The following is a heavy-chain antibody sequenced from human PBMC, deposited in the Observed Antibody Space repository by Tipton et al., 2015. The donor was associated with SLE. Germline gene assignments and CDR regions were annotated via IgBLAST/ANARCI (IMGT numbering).Heavy chain of an antibody. D-gene: IGHD4-17*01. CDR2: INNDGSDT. CDR1: GFTFSRHW. CDR3: ARGLRGPDY. V-gene: IGHV3-74*01. J-gene: IGHJ4*02. Sequence: SLRLSCAASGFTFSRHWMHWVRQAPGKGLVWVSRINNDGSDTVYADSVKGRFTISRDNAKNTLYLQMNGLRAEDAAVYYCARGLRGPDYWGQGTLVTVSS.